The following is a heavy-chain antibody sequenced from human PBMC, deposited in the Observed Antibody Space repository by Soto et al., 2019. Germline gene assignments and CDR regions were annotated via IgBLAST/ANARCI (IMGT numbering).Heavy chain of an antibody. V-gene: IGHV3-30-3*01. D-gene: IGHD3-22*01. CDR1: GFTFSDHY. CDR3: ARENYYDGSGYYSVVFDY. Sequence: PGGSLRLSCAASGFTFSDHYMDWVRQAPGKGLEWVAVISYDGSNKYYADSVKGRFTISGDNSKNTLYLQMNSLRAEDTAVYYCARENYYDGSGYYSVVFDYWGQGTLVTVSS. J-gene: IGHJ4*02. CDR2: ISYDGSNK.